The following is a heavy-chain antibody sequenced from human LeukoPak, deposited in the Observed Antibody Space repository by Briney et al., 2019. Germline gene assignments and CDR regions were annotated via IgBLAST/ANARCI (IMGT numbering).Heavy chain of an antibody. J-gene: IGHJ5*02. Sequence: GESLKISCKGSGYSFTSYWIGWVRQMPGKGLEWMGIIYPGDSDTRYSPSFQGQVTISADKSISTAYLQWSSLKASDTAMYYCARLAEIRHHYIAARRGWFDPWGQGTLVTVSS. CDR2: IYPGDSDT. D-gene: IGHD6-6*01. CDR3: ARLAEIRHHYIAARRGWFDP. CDR1: GYSFTSYW. V-gene: IGHV5-51*01.